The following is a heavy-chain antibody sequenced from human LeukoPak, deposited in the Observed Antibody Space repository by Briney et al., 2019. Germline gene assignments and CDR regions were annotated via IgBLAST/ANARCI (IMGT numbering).Heavy chain of an antibody. CDR1: GFTFSDYY. CDR3: ASAGYCSSTSCYTFYGMDV. J-gene: IGHJ6*04. CDR2: ISSSSSYT. D-gene: IGHD2-2*01. V-gene: IGHV3-11*06. Sequence: GGSLRLSCAASGFTFSDYYMSWIRQAPGKGLEWVSYISSSSSYTNYADSVKGRFTISRDNAKNSLYLQMNSLRAEDTAVYYCASAGYCSSTSCYTFYGMDVWGKGTTVTVSS.